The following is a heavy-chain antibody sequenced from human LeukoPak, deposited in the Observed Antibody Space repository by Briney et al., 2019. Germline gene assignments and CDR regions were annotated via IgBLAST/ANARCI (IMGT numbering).Heavy chain of an antibody. CDR1: GYTFTGYY. J-gene: IGHJ4*02. CDR2: MNPNSGNT. V-gene: IGHV1-8*02. Sequence: ASVKVSCKASGYTFTGYYMHWVRQAPGQGLEWMGWMNPNSGNTGYAQKFQGRVTMTRNTSISTAYMELSSLRSEDTAVYYCARGVISRTIFGVVITHNYFDYWGQGTLVTVSS. CDR3: ARGVISRTIFGVVITHNYFDY. D-gene: IGHD3-3*01.